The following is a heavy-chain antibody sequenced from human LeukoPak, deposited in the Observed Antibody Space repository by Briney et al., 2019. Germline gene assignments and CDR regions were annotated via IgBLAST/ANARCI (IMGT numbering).Heavy chain of an antibody. Sequence: SETLSLTCTVSGVSISSYYWSWIRQPPGKGLEWIGYIYTSGSTNYNPSLKSRVTISVDTPKNQFSLKLSSVTAADTAVYYCARGRYCGGDCYSDYYYYMDVWGKGTTVTVSS. V-gene: IGHV4-4*09. CDR3: ARGRYCGGDCYSDYYYYMDV. CDR2: IYTSGST. D-gene: IGHD2-21*02. CDR1: GVSISSYY. J-gene: IGHJ6*03.